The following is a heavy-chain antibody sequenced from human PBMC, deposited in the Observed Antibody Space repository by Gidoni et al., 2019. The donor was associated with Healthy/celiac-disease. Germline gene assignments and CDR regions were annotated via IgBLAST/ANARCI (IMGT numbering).Heavy chain of an antibody. CDR3: ARGPNQVRGVITQRFDY. V-gene: IGHV4-34*01. CDR2: IKHSGST. CDR1: GGSFRGYY. Sequence: QVQLQQWGAGLLKPSETLSLTCAVYGGSFRGYYWSWIRQPPGKGLEWIGEIKHSGSTNYNPSLKSRVTISVDTSKNQFSLKLSSVTAADTAVYYCARGPNQVRGVITQRFDYWGQGTLVTVSS. J-gene: IGHJ4*02. D-gene: IGHD3-10*01.